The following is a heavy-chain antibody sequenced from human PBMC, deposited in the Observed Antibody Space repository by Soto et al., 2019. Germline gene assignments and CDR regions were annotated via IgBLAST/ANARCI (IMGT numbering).Heavy chain of an antibody. CDR1: GGSISSGDYY. CDR2: IYYSGST. J-gene: IGHJ3*02. V-gene: IGHV4-30-4*01. CDR3: ASYCSGGSCYYRDAFDI. Sequence: KTSETLSLTCTVSGGSISSGDYYWSWIRQPPGKGLEWIGYIYYSGSTYYNPSLKSRVTISVDTSKNQFSLKLSSVTAADTAVYYCASYCSGGSCYYRDAFDIWGQGTMVTVSS. D-gene: IGHD2-15*01.